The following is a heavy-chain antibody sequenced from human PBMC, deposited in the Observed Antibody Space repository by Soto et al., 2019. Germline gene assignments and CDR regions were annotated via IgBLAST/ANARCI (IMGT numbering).Heavy chain of an antibody. CDR3: ARHIITIFGVVTYGMDV. V-gene: IGHV5-10-1*01. CDR2: IDPSDSYT. CDR1: GYSFTSYW. D-gene: IGHD3-3*01. Sequence: GSLKISCKGSGYSFTSYWISWVRQMPGKGLEWMGRIDPSDSYTNYSPSFQGHVTISADKSISTAYLQWSSLKASDTAMYYCARHIITIFGVVTYGMDVWGQGTTVTVSS. J-gene: IGHJ6*02.